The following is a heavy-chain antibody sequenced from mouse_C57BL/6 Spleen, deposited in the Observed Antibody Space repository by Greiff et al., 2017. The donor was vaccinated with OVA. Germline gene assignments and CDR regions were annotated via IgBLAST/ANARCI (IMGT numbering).Heavy chain of an antibody. CDR2: IRSKSNNYAT. Sequence: EVQVVESGGGLVQPKGSLKLSCAASGFSFNTYAMNWVRQAPGKGLEWVARIRSKSNNYATYYADSVKDRFTISRDDSESMLYLQMNNLKTEDTAMYYCVRHGGDFAYWGQGTLVTVSA. CDR3: VRHGGDFAY. V-gene: IGHV10-1*01. D-gene: IGHD2-13*01. J-gene: IGHJ3*01. CDR1: GFSFNTYA.